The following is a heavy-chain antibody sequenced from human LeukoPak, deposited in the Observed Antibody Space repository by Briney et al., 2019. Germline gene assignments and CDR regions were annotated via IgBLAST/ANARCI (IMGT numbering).Heavy chain of an antibody. CDR1: GDSVTSYY. V-gene: IGHV4-59*08. Sequence: PSETLSLTSSVSGDSVTSYYWSWIRQPPGEGLEWIGYVSYDGTTNYTPSLRSRVIMAVDTAKNNISLRLTSVTAADTAVYYCARLDCSGDGCYNHWGRGTLVTVSS. J-gene: IGHJ4*02. CDR2: VSYDGTT. CDR3: ARLDCSGDGCYNH. D-gene: IGHD2-15*01.